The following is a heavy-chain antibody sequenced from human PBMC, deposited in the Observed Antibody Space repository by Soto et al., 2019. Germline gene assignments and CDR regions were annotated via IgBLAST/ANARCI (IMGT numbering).Heavy chain of an antibody. J-gene: IGHJ6*03. Sequence: EVQLLESGGGLVQPGGSLRLSCVVSGFTFGSYAMSWVRQAPEKGLEWVAILGGNGFTTYYADSVKGRFTISGDKSKSTLFLQMNSLRAADTGVYYCAKALRPSLNFFDYMDVWGRGTSVTVSS. D-gene: IGHD2-2*01. CDR1: GFTFGSYA. V-gene: IGHV3-23*01. CDR3: AKALRPSLNFFDYMDV. CDR2: LGGNGFTT.